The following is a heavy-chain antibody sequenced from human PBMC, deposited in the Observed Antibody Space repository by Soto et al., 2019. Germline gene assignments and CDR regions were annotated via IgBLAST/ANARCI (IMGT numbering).Heavy chain of an antibody. CDR1: GYTFTSYA. Sequence: QVQLVQSGAEVKKPGASVKVSCKAPGYTFTSYAMHWVRQAPGQRLEWMGWINAGNGNTKYSQKFQGRVTITRDTSASTGYMELSSLSSEDTAVYYCVRSVAVPAAPDYWGQGTLVTVSS. CDR2: INAGNGNT. J-gene: IGHJ4*02. D-gene: IGHD2-2*01. V-gene: IGHV1-3*01. CDR3: VRSVAVPAAPDY.